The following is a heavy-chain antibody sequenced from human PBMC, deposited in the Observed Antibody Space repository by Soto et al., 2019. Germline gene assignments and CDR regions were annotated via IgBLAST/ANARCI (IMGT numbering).Heavy chain of an antibody. CDR2: ISYDGSNK. CDR3: AKDGYYGSGSYYPKPYYFDY. Sequence: GGSLRLSCAASGFTFSSYGMHWVRQAPGKGLEWVAVISYDGSNKYYADSVKGRFTISRDNSKNTLYLQMNSLRAEDTAVYYCAKDGYYGSGSYYPKPYYFDYWGQGTLVTVSS. J-gene: IGHJ4*02. V-gene: IGHV3-30*18. D-gene: IGHD3-10*01. CDR1: GFTFSSYG.